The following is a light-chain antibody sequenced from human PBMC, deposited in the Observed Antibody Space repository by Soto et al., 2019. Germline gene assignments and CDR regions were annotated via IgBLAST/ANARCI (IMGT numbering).Light chain of an antibody. J-gene: IGKJ1*01. CDR2: LGS. CDR3: MQALQTWT. CDR1: QSLLHSNGYNF. V-gene: IGKV2-28*01. Sequence: EIVMTQSPLSLPVTPGEPASISCRSSQSLLHSNGYNFLNWYLQKPGQSPQLLIFLGSNRASGVPDRFSGSGSGTDFTLKISRVEAEDVGVYYCMQALQTWTFGQGTKVDIK.